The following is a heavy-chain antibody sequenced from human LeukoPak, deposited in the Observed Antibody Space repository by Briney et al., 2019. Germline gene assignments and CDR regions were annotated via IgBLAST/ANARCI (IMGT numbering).Heavy chain of an antibody. CDR2: ISSSSSYT. J-gene: IGHJ4*02. CDR3: ARLRGYGYEGNDY. D-gene: IGHD5-18*01. CDR1: GFTFSNYY. V-gene: IGHV3-11*03. Sequence: GGSLRLSCAASGFTFSNYYMSWIRQAPGKGLEWVSYISSSSSYTNYEDSVRGRFTITRDNAKNSLYLQMNSLRAEDTAVYYCARLRGYGYEGNDYWGQGALVTVSS.